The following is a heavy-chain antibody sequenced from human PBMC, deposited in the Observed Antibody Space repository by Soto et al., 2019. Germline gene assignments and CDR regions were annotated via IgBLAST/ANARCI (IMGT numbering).Heavy chain of an antibody. V-gene: IGHV4-39*01. CDR3: ARREGSSVAVKAFGP. CDR1: GGSISSSSYY. CDR2: IYYSGST. Sequence: SETLSLTCTVSGGSISSSSYYWGWIRQPPGKGLEWIGSIYYSGSTYYNPSLKSRVTISVDTSKNQFSLKLSSVTAADTAVYYCARREGSSVAVKAFGPWGQGTLVTVSS. D-gene: IGHD6-25*01. J-gene: IGHJ5*02.